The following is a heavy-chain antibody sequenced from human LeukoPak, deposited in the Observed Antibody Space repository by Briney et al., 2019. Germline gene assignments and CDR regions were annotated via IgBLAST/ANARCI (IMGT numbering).Heavy chain of an antibody. CDR3: ARLSKGRYFDYIFDY. CDR2: AYHTGST. J-gene: IGHJ4*02. CDR1: GGSVRSSLNY. D-gene: IGHD3-9*01. Sequence: SETLSLTCTVSGGSVRSSLNYWGWIRQPPGKGLEWIGNAYHTGSTYSNPTLKSRVTMSVDTSKNQFSLKLNSVTAADTAVYYCARLSKGRYFDYIFDYWGQGTLLTVSS. V-gene: IGHV4-39*01.